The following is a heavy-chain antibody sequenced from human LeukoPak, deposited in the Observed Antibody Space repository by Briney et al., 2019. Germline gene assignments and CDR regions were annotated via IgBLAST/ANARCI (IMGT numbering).Heavy chain of an antibody. J-gene: IGHJ4*02. V-gene: IGHV3-23*01. CDR2: IGGSGGDT. CDR1: GXTFSNYA. Sequence: PGGSLRLSCSVSGXTFSNYAMSWVRQAPGKGLEWVSAIGGSGGDTYYADSVKGRFTISRDNSKNTLYLQMNSLRAEDTAVYYCAKERGGYNPFDYWGQGTLVTVSS. CDR3: AKERGGYNPFDY. D-gene: IGHD5-24*01.